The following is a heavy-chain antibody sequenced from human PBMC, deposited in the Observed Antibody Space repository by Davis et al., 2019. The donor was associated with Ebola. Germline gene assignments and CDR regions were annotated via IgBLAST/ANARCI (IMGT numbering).Heavy chain of an antibody. CDR2: INQVGSEK. CDR1: GFASSSYW. V-gene: IGHV3-7*03. D-gene: IGHD2-2*01. Sequence: PGGSLRLSCEASGFASSSYWMSWARQAPGKGLEWVANINQVGSEKYYVDSVKGRFTISRDNAKDSLYLQMNSLRAEDMALYYCAKGTSSTLYYYMDVWGKGTTVTVSS. CDR3: AKGTSSTLYYYMDV. J-gene: IGHJ6*03.